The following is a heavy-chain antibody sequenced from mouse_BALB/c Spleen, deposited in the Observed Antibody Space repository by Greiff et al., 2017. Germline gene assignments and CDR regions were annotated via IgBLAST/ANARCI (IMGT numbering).Heavy chain of an antibody. CDR3: ARRALYYDAMDY. CDR1: GFSLTSYG. J-gene: IGHJ4*01. D-gene: IGHD2-4*01. V-gene: IGHV2-2*02. CDR2: IWSGGST. Sequence: VKLVESGPGLVQPSQSLSITCTVSGFSLTSYGVHWVRQSPGKGLEWLGVIWSGGSTDYNAAFISRLSISKDNSKSQVFFKMNSLQANDTAIYYCARRALYYDAMDYWGQGTSVTVSS.